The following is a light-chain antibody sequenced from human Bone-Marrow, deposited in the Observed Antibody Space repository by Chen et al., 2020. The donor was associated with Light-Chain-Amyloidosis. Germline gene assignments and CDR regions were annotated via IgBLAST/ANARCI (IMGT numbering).Light chain of an antibody. Sequence: QAGLTQPPSVSKGLGQTATLTCAGNSNKVANQGASWLQQHQGHPPQLLSYRNNIRPSGISDRFSACRSGNTASRTIPGLQPADEADYFCAAWGSGCRGWVSGGGTKLTVL. CDR3: AAWGSGCRGWV. J-gene: IGLJ3*02. V-gene: IGLV10-54*04. CDR2: RNN. CDR1: SNKVANQG.